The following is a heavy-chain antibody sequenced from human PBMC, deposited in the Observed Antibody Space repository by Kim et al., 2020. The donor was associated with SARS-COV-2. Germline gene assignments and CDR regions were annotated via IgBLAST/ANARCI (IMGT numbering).Heavy chain of an antibody. Sequence: GGSLRLSCTGSGFTFGDYTMSWFRQAPGKGLEWVGFMRNEAFGGTTEYAASVKGRVTISRDDFKSIAYLQINSLKTEDTAVYYCARDMRYNDLLSGYAPAYYFDHWGQGTLVTVSS. CDR2: MRNEAFGGTT. V-gene: IGHV3-49*03. CDR3: ARDMRYNDLLSGYAPAYYFDH. CDR1: GFTFGDYT. J-gene: IGHJ4*02. D-gene: IGHD3-3*01.